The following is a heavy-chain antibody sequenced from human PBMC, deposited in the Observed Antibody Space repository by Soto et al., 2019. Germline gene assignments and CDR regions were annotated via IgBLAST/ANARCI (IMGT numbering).Heavy chain of an antibody. CDR3: ARGYDFRSGHPTY. V-gene: IGHV3-23*01. CDR1: GFTFSSYA. Sequence: PGGSLRLSCAASGFTFSSYAMSWVRQVPGKGLEWGSAITGSGGSTYYADSVKGRFTISRDNSNNTLYLQMNSLRAEDTAVYYCARGYDFRSGHPTYWGQGTLVTVSS. CDR2: ITGSGGST. D-gene: IGHD3-3*01. J-gene: IGHJ4*02.